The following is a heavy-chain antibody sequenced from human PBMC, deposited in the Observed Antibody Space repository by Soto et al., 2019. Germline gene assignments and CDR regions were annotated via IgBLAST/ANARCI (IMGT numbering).Heavy chain of an antibody. CDR1: GGSVSSGSYY. J-gene: IGHJ6*02. V-gene: IGHV4-61*01. D-gene: IGHD6-13*01. CDR2: IYYSGST. Sequence: PSETLSLTCTVSGGSVSSGSYYWSWIRQPPGKGLEWIGYIYYSGSTNYNPSLKSRVTISVDTSKNQFSLKLSSVTAADTAVYYCARVQGIAAAGDYYYYGMDVWGQGTTVTVSS. CDR3: ARVQGIAAAGDYYYYGMDV.